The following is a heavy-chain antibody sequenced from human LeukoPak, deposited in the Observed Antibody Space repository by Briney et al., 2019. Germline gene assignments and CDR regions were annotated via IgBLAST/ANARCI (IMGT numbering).Heavy chain of an antibody. CDR1: GFTFDTYS. J-gene: IGHJ4*01. CDR2: ISGSGGTM. D-gene: IGHD3-10*01. Sequence: GGSLRLSCVASGFTFDTYSMNWVRQAPGKGLEWISYISGSGGTMYYADSVKGRFTISRDNAKSSLNLQMSRLRAEDTAVYYCARGGSGPSRYWGHGTLVTVSS. V-gene: IGHV3-48*01. CDR3: ARGGSGPSRY.